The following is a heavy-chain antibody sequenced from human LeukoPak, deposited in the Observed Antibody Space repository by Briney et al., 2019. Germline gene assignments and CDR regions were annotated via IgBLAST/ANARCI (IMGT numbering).Heavy chain of an antibody. J-gene: IGHJ4*02. D-gene: IGHD7-27*01. CDR3: ARDDASLGTSFDY. CDR1: GFTFTTYS. Sequence: KTGGSLRLSCAASGFTFTTYSMNSVRQAPGKGLEWDSSISSSSGYIYYADSMKGRFTISRDNAKNSLYLQMNSLRAEDTAVYYCARDDASLGTSFDYWGQGTLVTVSS. V-gene: IGHV3-21*01. CDR2: ISSSSGYI.